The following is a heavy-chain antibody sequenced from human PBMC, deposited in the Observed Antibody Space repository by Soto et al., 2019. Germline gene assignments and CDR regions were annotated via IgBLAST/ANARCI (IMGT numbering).Heavy chain of an antibody. CDR1: GFTFSDHQ. D-gene: IGHD1-26*01. J-gene: IGHJ5*02. Sequence: EVQLVESGGGLIQPGGSLRLSCAASGFTFSDHQMNWVRQAPGRGLEWVSVIYSSGTTYYGDSVKGRFTISRDNSKSTVYLELNNLSAEDTAVYHCAKNQGVELVPLATVDCFDPWGQGSVVTVSS. CDR3: AKNQGVELVPLATVDCFDP. CDR2: IYSSGTT. V-gene: IGHV3-53*01.